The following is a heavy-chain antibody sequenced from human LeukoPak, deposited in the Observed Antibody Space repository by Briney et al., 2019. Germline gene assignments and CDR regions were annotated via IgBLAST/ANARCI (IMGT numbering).Heavy chain of an antibody. J-gene: IGHJ6*03. Sequence: GGSLRLSCAASGFTFSSYSMNWVRQAPGKGLEWVSSISSSSSYIYYADSVKGRFTISRDNAKNSLYLQMNSLRAEDTAVYYCARGPPDTAMAPYYYYMDVWGKGTTVTVSS. CDR1: GFTFSSYS. CDR3: ARGPPDTAMAPYYYYMDV. CDR2: ISSSSSYI. V-gene: IGHV3-21*01. D-gene: IGHD5-18*01.